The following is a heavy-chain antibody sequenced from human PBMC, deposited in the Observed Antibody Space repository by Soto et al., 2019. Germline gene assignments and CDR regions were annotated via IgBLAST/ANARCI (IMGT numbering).Heavy chain of an antibody. CDR1: GFRISTSW. J-gene: IGHJ6*02. Sequence: XESLKISLQAVGFRISTSWVALVRQMPGKGLEWMGVIYPGDSDLRYSPSFRGQVSISADRSITTAYLQWSSLKASDTAIYYCARLAGSPSGMDVRGLGTTVTVSS. CDR3: ARLAGSPSGMDV. V-gene: IGHV5-51*01. D-gene: IGHD6-25*01. CDR2: IYPGDSDL.